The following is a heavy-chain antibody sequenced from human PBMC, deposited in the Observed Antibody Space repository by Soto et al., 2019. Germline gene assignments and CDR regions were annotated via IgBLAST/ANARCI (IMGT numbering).Heavy chain of an antibody. V-gene: IGHV1-69*06. J-gene: IGHJ6*02. Sequence: QVQLVQSGAEVRRPGSSVKVSCKASEDTFSTYGIGWVRQAPGQGLEWMGGIIPIFDTTNYAQSFRDRITITADKSTTAVYMEPGSLGFEDTAAYYCAMSSRRSVDSYSSSHAWGQGTTVTVSS. CDR3: AMSSRRSVDSYSSSHA. D-gene: IGHD2-15*01. CDR1: EDTFSTYG. CDR2: IIPIFDTT.